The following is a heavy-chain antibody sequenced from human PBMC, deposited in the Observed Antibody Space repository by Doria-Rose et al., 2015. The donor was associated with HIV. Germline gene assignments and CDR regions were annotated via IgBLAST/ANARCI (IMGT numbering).Heavy chain of an antibody. Sequence: QITLKESGPVLVKPTETLTLTCTVSGVSLSSPGMGVSWIRQPPGKALEWLANIFSDDERSYKTSLNSGLTISRGTSNSQAVLTMTDMDPVDTATYYCARIKSSRWYHKYYFDFWGQGTLVIVSA. J-gene: IGHJ4*02. CDR1: GVSLSSPGMG. CDR3: ARIKSSRWYHKYYFDF. CDR2: IFSDDER. V-gene: IGHV2-26*01. D-gene: IGHD6-13*01.